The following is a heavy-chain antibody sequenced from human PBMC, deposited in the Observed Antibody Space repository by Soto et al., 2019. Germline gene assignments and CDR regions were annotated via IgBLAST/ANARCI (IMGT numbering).Heavy chain of an antibody. V-gene: IGHV3-33*01. CDR3: GRDGALGDTAVVDS. CDR1: GFTFSTYG. D-gene: IGHD5-18*01. CDR2: IWYDGSNK. J-gene: IGHJ4*02. Sequence: QVQLVESGGGVVQPGKSLRLSCAASGFTFSTYGMHWVRQAPGKGLEWVAVIWYDGSNKYNGDSLKGRFTISRDNSKNTLYLQINSLRSEDTAVYYCGRDGALGDTAVVDSWGQGTLVTVSS.